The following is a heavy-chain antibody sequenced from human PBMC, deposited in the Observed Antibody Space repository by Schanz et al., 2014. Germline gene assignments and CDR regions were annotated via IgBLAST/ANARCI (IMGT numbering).Heavy chain of an antibody. V-gene: IGHV4-59*12. J-gene: IGHJ4*02. CDR3: ARAAGPVDY. CDR1: NVSISSYY. CDR2: IHYSGST. D-gene: IGHD6-13*01. Sequence: QVQLQESGPGLVKPSETLSLTCTVSNVSISSYYWSWIRQPPGKGLEWIGYIHYSGSTYYNPSLKSRVTISVDTSKNQFSLMLGSVTAADTAVYYCARAAGPVDYWGQGTLVTVSS.